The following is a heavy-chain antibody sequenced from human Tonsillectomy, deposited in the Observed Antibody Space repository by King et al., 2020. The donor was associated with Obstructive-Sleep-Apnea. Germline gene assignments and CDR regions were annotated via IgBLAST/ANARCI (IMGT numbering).Heavy chain of an antibody. Sequence: VQLVESGGGLVQPGGSLRLSCAASGFTFSSYAMSWVRQAPGKGLEWVSAISGSGGSTYYADSVKGRFTISRDNSKNTLYLQMNSLRAEDTAVYYCAKDAWDIVVVPAAPPFDYWGQGTLVTVSS. CDR3: AKDAWDIVVVPAAPPFDY. J-gene: IGHJ4*02. D-gene: IGHD2-2*01. CDR1: GFTFSSYA. V-gene: IGHV3-23*04. CDR2: ISGSGGST.